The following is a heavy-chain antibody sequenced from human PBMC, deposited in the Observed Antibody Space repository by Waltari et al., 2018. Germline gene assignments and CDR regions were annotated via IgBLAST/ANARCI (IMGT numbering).Heavy chain of an antibody. CDR2: IYYSGST. CDR3: AGVIAAAAQGLDY. Sequence: QVQLQESGPGLVKPSETLSLTCTVSGGSISSYYWSWIRQPPGKGLEWIGYIYYSGSTNYNPSLKSRVTLSVDTSKNQFSLKLSSVTAADTAVYYCAGVIAAAAQGLDYWGQGTLVTVSS. D-gene: IGHD6-13*01. CDR1: GGSISSYY. V-gene: IGHV4-59*01. J-gene: IGHJ4*02.